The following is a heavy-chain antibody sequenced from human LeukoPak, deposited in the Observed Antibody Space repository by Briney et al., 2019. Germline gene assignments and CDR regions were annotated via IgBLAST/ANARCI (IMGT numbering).Heavy chain of an antibody. J-gene: IGHJ3*01. Sequence: SVTVSCKASGYTFTSYCISWVRQAPGQGLEWMGWISAYNGNTNYAQKLQGRVTMTTDTSTSTAYMELRSLRSDDTAVYYVYYCAGYCSGNSCCGFDFWGQGTMVTVSS. V-gene: IGHV1-18*01. D-gene: IGHD2-15*01. CDR2: ISAYNGNT. CDR1: GYTFTSYC. CDR3: YYCAGYCSGNSCCGFDF.